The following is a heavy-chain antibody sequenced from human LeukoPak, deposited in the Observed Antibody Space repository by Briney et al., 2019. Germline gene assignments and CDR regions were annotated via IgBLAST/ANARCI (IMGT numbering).Heavy chain of an antibody. J-gene: IGHJ3*02. CDR3: ARAVILGAGDAFDI. V-gene: IGHV3-74*01. D-gene: IGHD1-26*01. CDR1: GFTFSSYW. CDR2: INSDGSST. Sequence: YPGGSLRLSCAASGFTFSSYWMHWVRQAPGKGLVWVSRINSDGSSTSYADSVKGRFTISRDNAKNSLYLQMNSLRAEDTALYYCARAVILGAGDAFDIWGQGTMVTVSS.